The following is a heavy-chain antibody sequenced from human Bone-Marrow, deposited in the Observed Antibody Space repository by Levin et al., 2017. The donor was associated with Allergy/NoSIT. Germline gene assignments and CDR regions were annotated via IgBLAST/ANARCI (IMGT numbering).Heavy chain of an antibody. Sequence: GASVKVSCKASGYTFTSYYMHWVRQAPGQGLEWMGIINPSGGSTSYAQKFQGRVTMTRDTSTSTVYMELSSLRSEDTAVYYCARTPTRRGYSYGYELGFDYWGQGTLVTVSS. J-gene: IGHJ4*02. CDR2: INPSGGST. CDR1: GYTFTSYY. V-gene: IGHV1-46*01. CDR3: ARTPTRRGYSYGYELGFDY. D-gene: IGHD5-18*01.